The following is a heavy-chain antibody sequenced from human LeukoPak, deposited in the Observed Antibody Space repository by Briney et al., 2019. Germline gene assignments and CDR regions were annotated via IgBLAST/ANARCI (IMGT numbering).Heavy chain of an antibody. D-gene: IGHD1-26*01. CDR1: GFTFSCYA. CDR3: AKAPGIRGGPTFYFDY. Sequence: GGSLRLSCAASGFTFSCYAMSWVRQPPGKGLEWVSAISGRGGRSSYAVSVNGRFSISRDNSKNTLYLQLNRLRAEDPALYYCAKAPGIRGGPTFYFDYWGQGTLVTVSS. J-gene: IGHJ4*02. CDR2: ISGRGGRS. V-gene: IGHV3-23*01.